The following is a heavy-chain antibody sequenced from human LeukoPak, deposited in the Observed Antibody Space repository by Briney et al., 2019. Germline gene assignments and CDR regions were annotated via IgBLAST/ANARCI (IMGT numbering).Heavy chain of an antibody. J-gene: IGHJ5*02. CDR2: IYTSGST. V-gene: IGHV4-4*07. D-gene: IGHD3-10*01. CDR3: ARDATYYYGSGSTNWFDP. CDR1: GGSISSYY. Sequence: SSETLSLTCTVSGGSISSYYWSWIRQPAGKGLEWIGRIYTSGSTNYNPSLKSRVTMSVDTSKNQFSLKLSSVTAADTAVYYCARDATYYYGSGSTNWFDPWGQGTLVTVSS.